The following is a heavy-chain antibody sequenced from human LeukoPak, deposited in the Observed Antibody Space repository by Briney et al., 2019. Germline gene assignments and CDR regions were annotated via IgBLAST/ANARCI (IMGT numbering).Heavy chain of an antibody. CDR2: FYTSGAT. D-gene: IGHD3-3*01. CDR1: GGSISSYS. V-gene: IGHV4-4*07. Sequence: PSETLSLTCTVSGGSISSYSWSWIRQSAGKGLEWIGRFYTSGATNSNPSLKSRVYMSVDTSENQFSLILSSVTAADTGVYYCARDEETITIFGVRHYYGMDVWGQGATVTVSS. CDR3: ARDEETITIFGVRHYYGMDV. J-gene: IGHJ6*02.